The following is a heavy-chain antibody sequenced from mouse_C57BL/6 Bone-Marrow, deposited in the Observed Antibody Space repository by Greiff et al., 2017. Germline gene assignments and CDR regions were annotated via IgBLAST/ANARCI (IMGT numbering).Heavy chain of an antibody. Sequence: LQQSGPGILQPSQTLSLTCSFSGFSLSTFGMGVGWIRQPSGKGLEWLAHIWWDDDKNYNPALKSRLTISKDTSKNQVFLNFANVDTADTATYYCARMVHYDGSPLTGKNAMDYWGQGTSVTVSS. J-gene: IGHJ4*01. CDR2: IWWDDDK. CDR1: GFSLSTFGMG. D-gene: IGHD1-1*01. CDR3: ARMVHYDGSPLTGKNAMDY. V-gene: IGHV8-8*01.